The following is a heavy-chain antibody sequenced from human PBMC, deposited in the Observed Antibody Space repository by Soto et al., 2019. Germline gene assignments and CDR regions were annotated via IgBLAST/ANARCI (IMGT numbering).Heavy chain of an antibody. CDR3: AHRIAAPGRTLDY. CDR1: GFSLRTDAVG. CDR2: IYWNGEK. Sequence: QITLKESGPTLVRPTQTLTLTCTVSGFSLRTDAVGVAWIRQSPGKALEWLGIIYWNGEKRYKSSLQTWLTITRDTSKNQVVLTMTDMAPLDTATYFCAHRIAAPGRTLDYWGQGVLVTVSS. J-gene: IGHJ4*02. D-gene: IGHD6-13*01. V-gene: IGHV2-5*01.